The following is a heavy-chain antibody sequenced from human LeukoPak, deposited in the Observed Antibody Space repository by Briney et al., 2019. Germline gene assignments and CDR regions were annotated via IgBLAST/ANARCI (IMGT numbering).Heavy chain of an antibody. Sequence: GGLLRRTQAANSVVLSKSVEHGGRRAIKKGLEWVAVVWSGGNNKYYSDSVKGRFTISRDNSKNTLYLQMNSLRAEDTAVYYCAKDGQVGAIGYFDYRGQGTLVTVSS. CDR3: AKDGQVGAIGYFDY. D-gene: IGHD1-26*01. CDR2: VWSGGNNK. V-gene: IGHV3-33*06. J-gene: IGHJ4*02. CDR1: SVVLSKSV.